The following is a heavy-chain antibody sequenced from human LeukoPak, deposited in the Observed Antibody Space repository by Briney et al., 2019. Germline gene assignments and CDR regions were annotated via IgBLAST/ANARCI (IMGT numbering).Heavy chain of an antibody. V-gene: IGHV4-34*01. J-gene: IGHJ4*02. D-gene: IGHD3-22*01. CDR3: ARCPAFKNYYDSSGYLDY. Sequence: PSETLSLTCAVYGGSFSGYYWSWIRQPPGKGLEWIGEINHSGSTNYNPSLKSRVTISVDTSKNQFSLKLSSVTAADTAVYYCARCPAFKNYYDSSGYLDYWGQGTLVTVSS. CDR1: GGSFSGYY. CDR2: INHSGST.